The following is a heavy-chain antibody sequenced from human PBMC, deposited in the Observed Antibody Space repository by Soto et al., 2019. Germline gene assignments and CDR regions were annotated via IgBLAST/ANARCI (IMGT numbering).Heavy chain of an antibody. CDR2: INSDGSST. Sequence: HPGGSLRLSCAASGFTFSSYWMHWVRQAPGKGLVWVSRINSDGSSTSYADSVKGRFTISRDNAKNTLYLQMNSLRAEDTAVYYCARVQLWFGELFNYYYMDVWGKGTTVTVS. D-gene: IGHD3-10*01. CDR3: ARVQLWFGELFNYYYMDV. CDR1: GFTFSSYW. V-gene: IGHV3-74*01. J-gene: IGHJ6*03.